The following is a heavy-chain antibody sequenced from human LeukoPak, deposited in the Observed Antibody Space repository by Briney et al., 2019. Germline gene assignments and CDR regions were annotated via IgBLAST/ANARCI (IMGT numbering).Heavy chain of an antibody. Sequence: HTGGSLRLSCAVSGITFSSYWMHWVRQDPGRGLLWVSRINTQGTYTNYADSVKGRFTISRDNAKNALYLQMSSLRADDTAVYYCVIDLSDYNGFWGQGTLVSVSS. V-gene: IGHV3-74*01. D-gene: IGHD1-26*01. CDR3: VIDLSDYNGF. J-gene: IGHJ4*02. CDR1: GITFSSYW. CDR2: INTQGTYT.